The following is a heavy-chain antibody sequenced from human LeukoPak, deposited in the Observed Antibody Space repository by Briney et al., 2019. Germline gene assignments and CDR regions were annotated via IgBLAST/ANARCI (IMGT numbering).Heavy chain of an antibody. CDR2: IYTSGST. V-gene: IGHV4-61*02. CDR3: ARAAAYYYGSGSYSNDAFDI. CDR1: GGSISSGSYY. D-gene: IGHD3-10*01. Sequence: SETLSLTCTVSGGSISSGSYYWSWIRQPAGKGLEWIGRIYTSGSTNYNPSLKSRVTISVDTSKNQFSLKLSSVTAADTAVYYCARAAAYYYGSGSYSNDAFDIWGQGTMVTVSS. J-gene: IGHJ3*02.